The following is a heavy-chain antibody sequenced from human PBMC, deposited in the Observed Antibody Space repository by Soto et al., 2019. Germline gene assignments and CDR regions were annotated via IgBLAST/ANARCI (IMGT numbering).Heavy chain of an antibody. CDR1: GYTFTSYD. Sequence: ASVKVSCKASGYTFTSYDINWVRQATGQGLEWMGWMNPNSGNTGYAQKFQGRVTMTRNTSISTAYMELSSLRSEDTAVYYCARGRRSSSVTNWFDPWGQGTLVTVSS. J-gene: IGHJ5*02. CDR2: MNPNSGNT. V-gene: IGHV1-8*01. CDR3: ARGRRSSSVTNWFDP. D-gene: IGHD6-6*01.